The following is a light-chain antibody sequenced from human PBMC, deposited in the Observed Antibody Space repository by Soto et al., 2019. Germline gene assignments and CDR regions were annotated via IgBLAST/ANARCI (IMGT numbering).Light chain of an antibody. CDR3: QQYYNWPRT. Sequence: IVLMRSPGTLSLSPGERATLSCRAGRSLSSAYLAWYQQKHGQAPRLVFYGASTGATGLPARFSGSGSGTEGTITINSLKPEDGAVYYGQQYYNWPRTFGQGTRLEIK. V-gene: IGKV3-15*01. J-gene: IGKJ5*01. CDR1: RSLSSAY. CDR2: GAS.